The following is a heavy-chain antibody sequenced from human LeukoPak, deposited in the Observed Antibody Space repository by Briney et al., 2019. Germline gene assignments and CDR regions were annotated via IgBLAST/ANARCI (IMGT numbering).Heavy chain of an antibody. Sequence: GGSLRLSCAASGFTFSSYEMNWVRQAPGKGLEWVSYISSSGSTIYYADSVKDRFTISRDNAKNSLYLQMNSLRAEDTAVYYCARDTYYYGSGNLYYYGMDVWGQGTTVTVSS. J-gene: IGHJ6*02. CDR3: ARDTYYYGSGNLYYYGMDV. V-gene: IGHV3-48*03. CDR1: GFTFSSYE. D-gene: IGHD3-10*01. CDR2: ISSSGSTI.